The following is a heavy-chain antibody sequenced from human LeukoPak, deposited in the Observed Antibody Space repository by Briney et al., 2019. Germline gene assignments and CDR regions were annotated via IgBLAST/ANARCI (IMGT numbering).Heavy chain of an antibody. J-gene: IGHJ3*02. CDR1: GFTFSSYG. Sequence: PGGSLRLSCAASGFTFSSYGMHWVRQAPGKGLEWVAFIRYDGSNKYYADSVKGRFTISRDNSKNTLYLQMNSLRAEDTAVYYCAKCYCDSSGYYFGAFDIWGQGTMVTVSS. D-gene: IGHD3-22*01. CDR2: IRYDGSNK. V-gene: IGHV3-30*02. CDR3: AKCYCDSSGYYFGAFDI.